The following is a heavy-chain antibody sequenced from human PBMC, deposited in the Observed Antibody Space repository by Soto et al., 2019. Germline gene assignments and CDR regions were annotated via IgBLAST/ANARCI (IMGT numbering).Heavy chain of an antibody. CDR3: AREYDILNWFDP. Sequence: PGGSLRLSCAASGFTFDDYAMHWVRQAPGKGLEWVSGISWNSGSIGYADSVKGRFTISRDNAKNSLYLQMNSLRAEDTALYYCAREYDILNWFDPWGQGTLVTVSS. CDR2: ISWNSGSI. CDR1: GFTFDDYA. J-gene: IGHJ5*02. D-gene: IGHD3-9*01. V-gene: IGHV3-9*01.